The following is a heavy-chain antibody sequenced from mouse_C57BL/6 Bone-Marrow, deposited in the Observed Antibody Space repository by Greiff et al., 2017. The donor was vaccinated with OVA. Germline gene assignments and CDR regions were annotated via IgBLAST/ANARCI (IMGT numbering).Heavy chain of an antibody. CDR1: GYTFTSYW. CDR3: ASYYGSSRYWYFDV. V-gene: IGHV1-64*01. J-gene: IGHJ1*03. CDR2: IHPNSGST. Sequence: QVQLQQPGAELVKPGASVKLSCKASGYTFTSYWMHWVKQRPGQGLEWIGMIHPNSGSTKYNEKFKSKATLTVDKSSSTAYMQLSSLTSEDSAVYYCASYYGSSRYWYFDVWGTGTTVTVSS. D-gene: IGHD1-1*01.